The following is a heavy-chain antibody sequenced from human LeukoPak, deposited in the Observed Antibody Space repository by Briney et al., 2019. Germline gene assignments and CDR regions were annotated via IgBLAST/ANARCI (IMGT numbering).Heavy chain of an antibody. J-gene: IGHJ4*02. V-gene: IGHV3-23*01. Sequence: GGSLRLSCAASGFTCSSYAMSWVRQAPGEGLEWVSAISGSGGSTYYADSVKGRFTISRDNSKNTLYLQMNSLRAEDTAVYYCAKDAAAMVEFDYWGQGTLVTVSS. CDR2: ISGSGGST. CDR1: GFTCSSYA. D-gene: IGHD5-18*01. CDR3: AKDAAAMVEFDY.